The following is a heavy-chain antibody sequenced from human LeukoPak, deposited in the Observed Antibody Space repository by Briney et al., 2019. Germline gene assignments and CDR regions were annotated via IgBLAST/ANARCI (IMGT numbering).Heavy chain of an antibody. CDR2: ISSSSSYI. CDR3: ARDRDGSGSYYILGY. V-gene: IGHV3-21*01. CDR1: GFTFSSYS. Sequence: GGPLRLSCAASGFTFSSYSMNWVRQAPGKGLEWVSSISSSSSYIYYADSVKGRFTISRDNAKNSLYLQMNSLRAEDTAVYYCARDRDGSGSYYILGYWGQGTLVTVSS. D-gene: IGHD3-10*01. J-gene: IGHJ4*02.